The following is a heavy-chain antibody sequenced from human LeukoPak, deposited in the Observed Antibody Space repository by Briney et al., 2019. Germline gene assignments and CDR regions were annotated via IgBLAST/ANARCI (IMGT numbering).Heavy chain of an antibody. V-gene: IGHV3-7*01. CDR2: INQDGSEK. J-gene: IGHJ5*02. Sequence: PGGSLRLSCAASGFNFSSYWMSWVRQAPGKGLEWVANINQDGSEKYYVDSVKGRFTISRDNAKNSLYLQMNNLRGEDTAIYYCARDAGNSGYGCDLWGQGTLVTVSS. CDR3: ARDAGNSGYGCDL. CDR1: GFNFSSYW. D-gene: IGHD5-12*01.